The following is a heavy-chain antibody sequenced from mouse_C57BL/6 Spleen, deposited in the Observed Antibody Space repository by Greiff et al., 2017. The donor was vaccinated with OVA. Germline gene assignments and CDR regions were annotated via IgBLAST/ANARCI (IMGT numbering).Heavy chain of an antibody. V-gene: IGHV1-50*01. CDR3: ARKGGYSWFAY. J-gene: IGHJ3*01. CDR1: GYTFTSYW. D-gene: IGHD2-3*01. CDR2: IDPSASYT. Sequence: QVQLQQPGAELVKPGASVKLSCKASGYTFTSYWMQWVKQRPGQGLEWIGEIDPSASYTNYNQKIKGKATLTVATSSIPAYRQLSSLTSEDSSVYYSARKGGYSWFAYWGQGTLVTVSA.